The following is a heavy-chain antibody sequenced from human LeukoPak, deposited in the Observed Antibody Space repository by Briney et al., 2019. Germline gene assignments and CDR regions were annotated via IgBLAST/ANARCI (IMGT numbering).Heavy chain of an antibody. Sequence: GGSLRLSCAASGFTFSSYSMSWVRQAPGKGLEWVSVIYSGGSTYYADSVKGRFTISRDNSKNTLHLQMNSLRAEDTAVYYCARENGDYASYGMDVWGQGTTVTVSS. J-gene: IGHJ6*02. D-gene: IGHD4-17*01. CDR2: IYSGGST. CDR1: GFTFSSYS. V-gene: IGHV3-66*01. CDR3: ARENGDYASYGMDV.